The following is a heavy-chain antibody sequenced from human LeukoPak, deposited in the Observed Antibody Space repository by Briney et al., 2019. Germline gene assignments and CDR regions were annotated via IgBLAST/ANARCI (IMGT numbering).Heavy chain of an antibody. D-gene: IGHD2-2*01. CDR3: AKDQDIVVVPAAIGFDY. V-gene: IGHV3-23*01. CDR1: GFTFSSYA. J-gene: IGHJ4*02. Sequence: PGGSLRLSCAASGFTFSSYAVSWVRQAPGKGLEWVSDISGSGGSTYYADSVKGRFTISRDNSKNTLYLQMNSLRAEDTAVYYCAKDQDIVVVPAAIGFDYWGQGTLVTVSS. CDR2: ISGSGGST.